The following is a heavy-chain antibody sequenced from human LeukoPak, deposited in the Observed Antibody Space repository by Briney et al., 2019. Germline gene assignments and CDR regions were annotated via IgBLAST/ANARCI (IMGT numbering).Heavy chain of an antibody. CDR2: INANNDGS. V-gene: IGHV1-2*02. D-gene: IGHD3-3*01. CDR3: ARKRGVGVDTNAFDM. CDR1: GYTITGYY. J-gene: IGHJ3*02. Sequence: ASVKVSCMASGYTITGYYMHWVRQAPGQGLEWMGGINANNDGSVYAQKFQGTVTMTRDKSMNTAYMELSRLRSDDTAVYYCARKRGVGVDTNAFDMWGQGTMVTVSS.